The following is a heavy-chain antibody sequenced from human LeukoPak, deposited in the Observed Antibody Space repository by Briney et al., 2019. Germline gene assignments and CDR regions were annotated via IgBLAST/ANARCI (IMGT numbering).Heavy chain of an antibody. V-gene: IGHV1-69*13. CDR2: IIPIFGTA. J-gene: IGHJ6*02. Sequence: ASVKVSCKASGGTLSSYAISWVRQAPGQGLEWMGGIIPIFGTANYAQKFQGRVTITADESTSTAYMELSSLRSEDTAVYYCARDIVVVPAAYYYYYGMDVWGQGTTVTVSS. CDR3: ARDIVVVPAAYYYYYGMDV. CDR1: GGTLSSYA. D-gene: IGHD2-2*01.